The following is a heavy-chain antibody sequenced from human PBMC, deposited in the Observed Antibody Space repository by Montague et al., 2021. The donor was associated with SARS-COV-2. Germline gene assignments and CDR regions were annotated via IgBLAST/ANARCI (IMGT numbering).Heavy chain of an antibody. CDR2: VNQSGTT. CDR3: ARRGDYGGPRFDY. CDR1: GGSFSNYY. V-gene: IGHV4-34*01. Sequence: SETLSLTCAISGGSFSNYYWSWVRQPPGKGLEWIGKVNQSGTTIYNPSVQSGVTISEDTSKNQFSLKLSSVTAADTAVYYCARRGDYGGPRFDYWGQGTLVTVSS. J-gene: IGHJ4*02. D-gene: IGHD4-23*01.